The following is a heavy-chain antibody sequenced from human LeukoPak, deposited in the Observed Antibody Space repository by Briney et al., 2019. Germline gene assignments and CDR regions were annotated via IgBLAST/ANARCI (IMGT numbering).Heavy chain of an antibody. CDR3: AKDLGTRCIAATGHFHY. D-gene: IGHD6-13*01. Sequence: GVSLRLSCAPSGFPFSSYGMHWVRQAPAKGLEWVAVIWYDGSNKYYIDSVKGRFTASRDNSKNTLYLQMNSLRAEDTAVYYCAKDLGTRCIAATGHFHYWGQGTLVTASS. CDR1: GFPFSSYG. J-gene: IGHJ4*02. V-gene: IGHV3-33*06. CDR2: IWYDGSNK.